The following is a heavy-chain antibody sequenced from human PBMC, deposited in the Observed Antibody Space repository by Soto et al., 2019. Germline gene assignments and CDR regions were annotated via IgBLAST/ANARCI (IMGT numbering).Heavy chain of an antibody. D-gene: IGHD2-21*02. J-gene: IGHJ5*02. V-gene: IGHV3-74*02. CDR2: INAEGNT. Sequence: EAQLVESGGGLVQPGGSLRLSCAASGFNFSPYWMHWVRQTPGKGLVWVSRINAEGNTIYADSVKGRFTISRDNAKNIQQLQLTRLRAEDTAVDFCASGSNTAFDPWGQGTLVTVSS. CDR1: GFNFSPYW. CDR3: ASGSNTAFDP.